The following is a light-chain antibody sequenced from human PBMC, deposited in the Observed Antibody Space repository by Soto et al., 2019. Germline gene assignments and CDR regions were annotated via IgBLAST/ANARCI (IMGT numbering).Light chain of an antibody. CDR1: SSNIGSNY. V-gene: IGLV1-47*01. CDR2: RNN. J-gene: IGLJ1*01. Sequence: QSVLTQPPSASGTPGQRVTISCSASSSNIGSNYVYWYQQLPGTAPKLLISRNNQRPSGVPDRFSGSKSGTSASLAISGLRSEDEADYYCAAWDDSLSTYVFGNGTKVTVL. CDR3: AAWDDSLSTYV.